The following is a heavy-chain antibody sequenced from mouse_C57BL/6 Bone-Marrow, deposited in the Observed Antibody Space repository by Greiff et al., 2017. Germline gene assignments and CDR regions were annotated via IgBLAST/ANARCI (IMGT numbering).Heavy chain of an antibody. D-gene: IGHD1-1*01. CDR2: IYPRSGNT. CDR1: GYTFTSYG. Sequence: VKLMESGAELARPGASVKLSCKASGYTFTSYGISWVKQRTGQGLEWIGEIYPRSGNTYYNEKFKGKATLTADKSSSTAYMELRSLTSEDSAVYFCARGDTVVAPDYWGQGTTLTVSS. J-gene: IGHJ2*01. CDR3: ARGDTVVAPDY. V-gene: IGHV1-81*01.